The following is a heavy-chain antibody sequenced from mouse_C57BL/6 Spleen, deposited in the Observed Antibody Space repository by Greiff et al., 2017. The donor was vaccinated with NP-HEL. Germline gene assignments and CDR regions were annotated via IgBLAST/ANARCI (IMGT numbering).Heavy chain of an antibody. D-gene: IGHD2-4*01. CDR2: IYPGSGST. CDR1: GYTFTSYW. J-gene: IGHJ2*01. V-gene: IGHV1-55*01. Sequence: VQLQQPGAELVKPGASVKMSCKASGYTFTSYWITWVKQRPGQGLEWIGDIYPGSGSTNYNEKFKSKATLTVDTSSSTAYMQLSSLTSEDSAVYYCARSYDYAYYFDDWGQGTTLTVSS. CDR3: ARSYDYAYYFDD.